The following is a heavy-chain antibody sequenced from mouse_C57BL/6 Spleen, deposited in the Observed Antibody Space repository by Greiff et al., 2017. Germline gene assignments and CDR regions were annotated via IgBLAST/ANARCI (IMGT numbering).Heavy chain of an antibody. CDR1: GFSFNTYA. J-gene: IGHJ2*01. Sequence: EVHLVESGGGLVQPKGSLKLSCAASGFSFNTYAMNWVRQAPGKGLEWVARIRSKSNNYATYYADSVKDRFTISRDDSEIMLYLQMNNLKTEDTAMYYCVRPAGTCDYFDYWGQGTTLTVSS. CDR2: IRSKSNNYAT. D-gene: IGHD4-1*01. CDR3: VRPAGTCDYFDY. V-gene: IGHV10-1*01.